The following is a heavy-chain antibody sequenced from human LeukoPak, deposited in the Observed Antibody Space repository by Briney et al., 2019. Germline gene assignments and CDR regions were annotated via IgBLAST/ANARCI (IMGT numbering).Heavy chain of an antibody. V-gene: IGHV3-74*01. Sequence: GGSLRLSCAASGFIFSNSWMHWVRRAPGKGLMWVSLINTDGATDGSNTNYADSVKGRFTISRDNAKNTLYLQMDSLRAEDTAFYYCARAGNLGAFDIWGQGTMVTVSS. CDR2: INTDGATDGSNT. D-gene: IGHD3-16*01. CDR3: ARAGNLGAFDI. CDR1: GFIFSNSW. J-gene: IGHJ3*02.